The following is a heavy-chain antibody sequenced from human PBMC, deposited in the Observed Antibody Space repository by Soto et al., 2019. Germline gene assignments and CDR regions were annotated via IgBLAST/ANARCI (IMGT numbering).Heavy chain of an antibody. CDR3: ARGPYSSGFNCFDP. CDR2: ISAYNGNT. Sequence: ASVKFSCKASGYTFTSYGISWVRQAPGQVLECMVWISAYNGNTNYXXKLQGRVXXTTDTSTSTAXMELRXLRSDDTAVXYCARGPYSSGFNCFDPWGQGTLVTVSS. D-gene: IGHD6-19*01. V-gene: IGHV1-18*01. CDR1: GYTFTSYG. J-gene: IGHJ5*02.